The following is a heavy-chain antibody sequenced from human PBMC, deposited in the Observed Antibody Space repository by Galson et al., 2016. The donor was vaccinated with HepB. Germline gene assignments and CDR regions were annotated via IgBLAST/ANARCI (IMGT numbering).Heavy chain of an antibody. V-gene: IGHV3-11*01. CDR1: NFTFSDYP. CDR3: ARKKPLDCYGGSCCYYFGMDV. Sequence: SLRLSCAASNFTFSDYPMTWIRQAPGKGLEWLSYISRDGTVIYYADSVKGRFSISRDDASHSLHLQMNSLRAEDTAIYYCARKKPLDCYGGSCCYYFGMDVWGKGTTVIVS. D-gene: IGHD4-23*01. CDR2: ISRDGTVI. J-gene: IGHJ6*04.